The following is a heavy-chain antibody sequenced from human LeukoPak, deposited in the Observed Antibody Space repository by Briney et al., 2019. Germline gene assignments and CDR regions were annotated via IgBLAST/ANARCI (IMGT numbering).Heavy chain of an antibody. J-gene: IGHJ6*03. D-gene: IGHD3-10*01. V-gene: IGHV3-30*03. CDR1: GFTFSSYG. CDR2: ISYDGSNK. Sequence: GRSLRLSCAASGFTFSSYGMHWVRQAPGKGLEWVAVISYDGSNKYYADSVKGRFTISRDNSKNTLYLQMNSLRAEDTAVYYCARSPVRSYGNYYYYYYMDVWGKGTTVTVSS. CDR3: ARSPVRSYGNYYYYYYMDV.